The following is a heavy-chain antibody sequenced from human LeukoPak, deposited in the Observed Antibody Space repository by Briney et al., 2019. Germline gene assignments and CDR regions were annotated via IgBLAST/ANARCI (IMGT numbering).Heavy chain of an antibody. CDR1: GVTFTRYA. CDR2: ISGSGDTT. CDR3: AKPPYGSDSYHFDY. J-gene: IGHJ4*02. D-gene: IGHD3-10*01. V-gene: IGHV3-23*01. Sequence: GGSLRLSCAASGVTFTRYAMSWVRQAPGKGLEWVSAISGSGDTTYYADSVKGRLTISRDNSKSALYLQMNSLRAEDTAVYYCAKPPYGSDSYHFDYWGQGTLVTVSS.